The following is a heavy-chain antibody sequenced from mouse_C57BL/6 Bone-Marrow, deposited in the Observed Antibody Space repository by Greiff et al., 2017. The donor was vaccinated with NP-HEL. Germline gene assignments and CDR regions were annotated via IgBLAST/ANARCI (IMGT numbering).Heavy chain of an antibody. CDR3: ARLNYGSSPWFAY. V-gene: IGHV7-3*01. CDR2: IRNKANGYTT. Sequence: DVKLVESGGGLVQPGGSLSLSCAASGFTFTDYYMSWVRQPPGKALEWLGFIRNKANGYTTEYSASVKGRFTISRDNSQSILYLQMNALRAEDRATYYCARLNYGSSPWFAYWGQGTLVTVSA. J-gene: IGHJ3*01. D-gene: IGHD1-1*01. CDR1: GFTFTDYY.